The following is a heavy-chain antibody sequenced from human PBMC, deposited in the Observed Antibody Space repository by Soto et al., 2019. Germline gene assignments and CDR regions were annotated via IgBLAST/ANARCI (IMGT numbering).Heavy chain of an antibody. Sequence: GGSLRLSCAASGFTFSSYSMNWVRQAPGKGLEWVSSISSSSSYIYYADSVKGRFTISRDNAKNSLYLQMNSLRAEDTAVYYCARGRNIVATITRRSGYFDYWGQGTLVTVSS. CDR2: ISSSSSYI. V-gene: IGHV3-21*01. CDR1: GFTFSSYS. J-gene: IGHJ4*02. CDR3: ARGRNIVATITRRSGYFDY. D-gene: IGHD5-12*01.